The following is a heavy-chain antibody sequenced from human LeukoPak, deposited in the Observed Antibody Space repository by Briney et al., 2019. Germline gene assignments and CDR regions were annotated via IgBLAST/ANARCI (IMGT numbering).Heavy chain of an antibody. CDR1: GFTFSSYA. Sequence: GGSLRLSCAASGFTFSSYAMSWVRQAPGQGLEWVSAISGSGSGGTIRYADSVKGRFTISRDNSKNTPYLQMNSLRAEDTAVYYCAKSSDYTYYYYMDVWGKGTTVTVSS. J-gene: IGHJ6*03. CDR2: ISGSGSGGTI. D-gene: IGHD4-11*01. CDR3: AKSSDYTYYYYMDV. V-gene: IGHV3-23*01.